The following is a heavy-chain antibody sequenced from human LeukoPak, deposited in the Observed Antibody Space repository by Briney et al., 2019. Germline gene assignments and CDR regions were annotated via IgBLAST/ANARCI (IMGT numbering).Heavy chain of an antibody. CDR3: AKREAVAVTGTPYFDY. J-gene: IGHJ4*02. CDR1: GFTFSSDA. V-gene: IGHV3-23*01. D-gene: IGHD6-19*01. CDR2: ISGSGSST. Sequence: GGSLRLSCAASGFTFSSDAMSWVRQAPGKGLEWVSSISGSGSSTYYADSVKGRFTISRDNSKNTLYLQMKSLRAEDTAVYYCAKREAVAVTGTPYFDYWGQGTLVTVSS.